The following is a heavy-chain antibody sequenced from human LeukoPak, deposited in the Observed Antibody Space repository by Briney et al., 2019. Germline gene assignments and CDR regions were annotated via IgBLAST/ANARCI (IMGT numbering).Heavy chain of an antibody. Sequence: GASVKVSCKASGYTFTSYGIIWVRQAPGQGLEWMGWISTYNDNTNSAQKLQGRVTMTTDTSTSTAYMELRSLRSDDTAVYYCARDEGITAMVSLGVDYWGQGTLVTVSS. V-gene: IGHV1-18*01. CDR2: ISTYNDNT. D-gene: IGHD5-18*01. CDR3: ARDEGITAMVSLGVDY. CDR1: GYTFTSYG. J-gene: IGHJ4*02.